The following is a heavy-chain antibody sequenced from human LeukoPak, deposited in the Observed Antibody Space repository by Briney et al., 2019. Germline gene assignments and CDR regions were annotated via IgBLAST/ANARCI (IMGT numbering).Heavy chain of an antibody. CDR2: ICYDGSNK. Sequence: GGSLRLSCAASGSTFSSYGMHWVRQTPGKGLEWVAVICYDGSNKYYADSVKGRFTISRDNSKNTLYLQMNSLRAEDTAVYYCARDRSGSYFDYWGQGTLVTVSS. J-gene: IGHJ4*02. CDR1: GSTFSSYG. CDR3: ARDRSGSYFDY. D-gene: IGHD1-26*01. V-gene: IGHV3-33*01.